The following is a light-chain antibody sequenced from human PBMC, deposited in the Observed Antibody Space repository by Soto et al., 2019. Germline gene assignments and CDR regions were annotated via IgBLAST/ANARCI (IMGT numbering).Light chain of an antibody. V-gene: IGLV1-40*01. J-gene: IGLJ3*02. CDR1: SSNIGAGYD. CDR3: QSYDSSLSAWV. CDR2: GNS. Sequence: QSVLTQPPSVSGAPGQRVTISCTESSSNIGAGYDVHWYQQLPGTAPKLLIYGNSNRPSGVPDRFSGSKSGTSASLAITGLQAEDEADYYFQSYDSSLSAWVFGGGTTLTVL.